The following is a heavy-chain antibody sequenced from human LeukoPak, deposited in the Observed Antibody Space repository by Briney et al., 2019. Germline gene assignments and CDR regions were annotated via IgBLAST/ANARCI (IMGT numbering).Heavy chain of an antibody. J-gene: IGHJ4*02. CDR2: ISSSSSYT. V-gene: IGHV3-11*05. CDR3: ARDRSYYDILTGYYPHHDY. Sequence: PGGSLRLSCAASGFTFSDYYMSWIRQAPGKGLEWGSYISSSSSYTNYADSVKGRFTISRDNAKNSLYLQMNSLRAEDTAVYYCARDRSYYDILTGYYPHHDYWGQGTLVTVSS. CDR1: GFTFSDYY. D-gene: IGHD3-9*01.